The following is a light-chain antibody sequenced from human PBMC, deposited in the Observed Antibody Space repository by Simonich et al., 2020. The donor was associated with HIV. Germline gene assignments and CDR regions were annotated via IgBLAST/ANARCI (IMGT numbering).Light chain of an antibody. CDR3: QQRSNWPPIFT. V-gene: IGKV3-11*01. CDR2: DAS. Sequence: EIVLTQSPATLSLSPGERATLTCRASQSVSTYLAWYQQKLAQDPRLLIYDASNRATSIPARFSGSGSGTDFTLTISSLEPEDFAVYYCQQRSNWPPIFTFGPGTKVDI. CDR1: QSVSTY. J-gene: IGKJ3*01.